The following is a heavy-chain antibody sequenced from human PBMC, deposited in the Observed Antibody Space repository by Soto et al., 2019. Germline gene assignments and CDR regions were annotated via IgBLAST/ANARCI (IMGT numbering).Heavy chain of an antibody. D-gene: IGHD2-15*01. V-gene: IGHV3-23*01. J-gene: IGHJ4*02. CDR2: ISGSGGST. CDR1: GFTFSSYA. Sequence: EVQLLESGGGLVQPGGSLRLSCAASGFTFSSYAMSWVRQAPGKGLEWVSVISGSGGSTYYADSVKGRFTISRDNSKNTLYLQMNSLRAEDTAVYYCAKGTCKSGGSCYSTFDYWGQGTLVTVSS. CDR3: AKGTCKSGGSCYSTFDY.